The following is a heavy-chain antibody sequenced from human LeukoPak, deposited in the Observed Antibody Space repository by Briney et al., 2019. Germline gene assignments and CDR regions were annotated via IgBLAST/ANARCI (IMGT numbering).Heavy chain of an antibody. CDR1: GYTFTSYG. CDR3: ARVSNYDILTGLNWFDP. D-gene: IGHD3-9*01. Sequence: ASVKVSCKASGYTFTSYGISWVRQAPGQGLEWMGWISAYNGNTNYAQKLQGRVTMTTDTSTSTAYMELRSLRSDDTAVYYCARVSNYDILTGLNWFDPRGQGTLVTVSS. V-gene: IGHV1-18*01. J-gene: IGHJ5*02. CDR2: ISAYNGNT.